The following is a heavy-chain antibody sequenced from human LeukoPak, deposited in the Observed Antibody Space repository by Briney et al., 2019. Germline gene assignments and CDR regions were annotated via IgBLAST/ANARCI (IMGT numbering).Heavy chain of an antibody. V-gene: IGHV4-59*01. CDR3: ARGRAFDN. Sequence: SETLSLTCTVSGGSISSYYWSWIRQPPGKGLEWIGNIYDRGSTKYNPSLKGRVTISVDTSKNQFSLRLSSVTAADTAVYYCARGRAFDNWGQGTLVTVSS. J-gene: IGHJ4*02. CDR1: GGSISSYY. CDR2: IYDRGST.